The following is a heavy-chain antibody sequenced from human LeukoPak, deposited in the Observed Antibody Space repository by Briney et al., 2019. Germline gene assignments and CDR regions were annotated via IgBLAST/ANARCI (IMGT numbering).Heavy chain of an antibody. Sequence: GGSLRLSCAASGFTLSSYAMSWVRQAPGKGLEWVSAISGSGGSTYYADSVKGRFTISRDNSKNTLYLQMNSLRAEDTAVYYCAKEAGFGIVVVPAAYTDWGQGTLVTVSS. CDR2: ISGSGGST. J-gene: IGHJ4*02. V-gene: IGHV3-23*01. CDR3: AKEAGFGIVVVPAAYTD. D-gene: IGHD2-2*01. CDR1: GFTLSSYA.